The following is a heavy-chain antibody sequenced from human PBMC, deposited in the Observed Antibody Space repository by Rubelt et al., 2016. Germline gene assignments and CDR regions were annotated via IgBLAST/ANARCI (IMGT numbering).Heavy chain of an antibody. V-gene: IGHV3-33*01. CDR3: ARDNLGYGESKWFDP. CDR2: IWSDGSNN. J-gene: IGHJ5*02. Sequence: VRQAPGKGLEWVAVIWSDGSNNYYVDSVKGRFTISRDNSKNRLFLQMNSLRAEDTAVYYCARDNLGYGESKWFDPWGQGALVTVSS. D-gene: IGHD4/OR15-4a*01.